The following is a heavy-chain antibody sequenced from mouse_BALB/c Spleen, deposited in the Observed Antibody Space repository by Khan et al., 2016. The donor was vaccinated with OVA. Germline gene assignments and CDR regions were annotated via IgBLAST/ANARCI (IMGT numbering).Heavy chain of an antibody. J-gene: IGHJ2*01. CDR1: GYTFTDYA. D-gene: IGHD2-3*01. V-gene: IGHV1S137*01. CDR2: IRTYSGST. CDR3: ARPAYDGYYDY. Sequence: QVRLQQSGPELVRPGVSVKISCKGSGYTFTDYAMYWVKQSHAKSLEWIGLIRTYSGSTNSNQKFKGKVTLTVDKSSRAAYMELARLTSEDTAIYYGARPAYDGYYDYWGQGTALTVSS.